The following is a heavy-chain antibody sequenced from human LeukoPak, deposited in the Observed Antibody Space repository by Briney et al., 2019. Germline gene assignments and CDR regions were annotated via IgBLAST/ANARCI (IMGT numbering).Heavy chain of an antibody. J-gene: IGHJ5*02. V-gene: IGHV4-39*02. CDR1: GGSISGSDYY. CDR3: ARDWGMMTTVTTGSWFDP. D-gene: IGHD4-11*01. CDR2: IYYSGNT. Sequence: SETLSLTCTVSGGSISGSDYYWTWIRQPPGKGLEWIASIYYSGNTLYNPSLKSRVTMSVDTSKNQFSLKLSSVTAADTAVYYCARDWGMMTTVTTGSWFDPWGQGTLVTVSS.